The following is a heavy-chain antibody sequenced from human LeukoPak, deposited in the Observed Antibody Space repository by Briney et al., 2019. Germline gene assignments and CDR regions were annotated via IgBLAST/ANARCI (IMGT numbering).Heavy chain of an antibody. CDR2: IYPGDSDT. Sequence: GESLKISCKGSGYSFTSYWIGWVRQMPGKGLEWMGIIYPGDSDTRYSPSFQGQVTISADKSISTAYLQWSSLKASDTAMYYCARLTSPHVEYQLSYCGGDCYPHFDYWGQGTLVTVSS. J-gene: IGHJ4*02. CDR3: ARLTSPHVEYQLSYCGGDCYPHFDY. D-gene: IGHD2-21*01. V-gene: IGHV5-51*01. CDR1: GYSFTSYW.